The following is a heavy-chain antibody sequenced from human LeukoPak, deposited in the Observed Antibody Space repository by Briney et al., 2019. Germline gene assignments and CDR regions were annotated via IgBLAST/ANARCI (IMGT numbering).Heavy chain of an antibody. V-gene: IGHV4-59*08. CDR1: VGSISSYY. CDR2: IYYSGST. CDR3: ARHISRDWWSQRGYGAFDI. J-gene: IGHJ3*02. Sequence: SETLSLTCTVSVGSISSYYWSWIRQPPGKGLEWIGYIYYSGSTNYNPSLKSRVTISVDTSKNQFSLKLSSVTAADTAVYYCARHISRDWWSQRGYGAFDIWGQGTMVTVSS. D-gene: IGHD2-8*02.